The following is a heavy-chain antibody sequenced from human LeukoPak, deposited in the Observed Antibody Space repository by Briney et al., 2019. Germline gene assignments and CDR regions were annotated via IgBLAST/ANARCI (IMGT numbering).Heavy chain of an antibody. J-gene: IGHJ5*02. Sequence: GGSLRLSCAASGFTFSSYSMNWVRQAPGKGLKWVSSISSSSSYIYYADSVKGRFTISRDNAKNSLYLQMNSLRAEDTAVYYCARDTPTYDNWFDPWGQGTLVTVSS. CDR3: ARDTPTYDNWFDP. CDR2: ISSSSSYI. V-gene: IGHV3-21*01. D-gene: IGHD2-21*01. CDR1: GFTFSSYS.